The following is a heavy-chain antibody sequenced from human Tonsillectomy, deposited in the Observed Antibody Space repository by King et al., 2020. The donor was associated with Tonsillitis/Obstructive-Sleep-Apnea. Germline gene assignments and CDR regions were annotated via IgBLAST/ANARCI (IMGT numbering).Heavy chain of an antibody. J-gene: IGHJ6*03. CDR3: ARLDDILTGPKYMDV. V-gene: IGHV4-59*08. Sequence: QLQESGPGLVKPSETLSLTCTVSGGSISSYYWSWIRQPPGKGLEWIGYIYYSGSTNYNPSLKSRVTISVDTSKNQFSLKLSSVTAPDTAVYYCARLDDILTGPKYMDVWGKGTTVTVSS. CDR2: IYYSGST. D-gene: IGHD3-9*01. CDR1: GGSISSYY.